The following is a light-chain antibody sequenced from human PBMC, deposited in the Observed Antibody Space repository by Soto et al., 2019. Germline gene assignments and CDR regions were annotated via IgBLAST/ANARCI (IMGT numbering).Light chain of an antibody. CDR1: QSVSSSH. V-gene: IGKV3-20*01. CDR3: QQYGYSPIT. Sequence: VLRQSPGTLSLSPGESSTTSCRASQSVSSSHLAWYQHKPGQAPRLLIYAASSRATGSPDRFSGGGSGTDFTLTISRLEPEDFAVYYCQQYGYSPITFGQGTRLEIK. CDR2: AAS. J-gene: IGKJ5*01.